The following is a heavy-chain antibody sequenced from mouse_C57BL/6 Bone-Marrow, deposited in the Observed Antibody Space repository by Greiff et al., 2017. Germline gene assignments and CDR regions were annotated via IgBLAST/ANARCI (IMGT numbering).Heavy chain of an antibody. CDR3: ASLRFAY. CDR2: ISNGGGST. CDR1: GFTFSDYY. Sequence: EVQRVESGGGLVQPGGSLKLSCAASGFTFSDYYMYWVRQTPEKRLEWVAYISNGGGSTYYPDTVKGRFTISRDNAKNTLYLQMSRLKSEDTAMYYCASLRFAYWGQGTLVTVSA. V-gene: IGHV5-12*01. J-gene: IGHJ3*01.